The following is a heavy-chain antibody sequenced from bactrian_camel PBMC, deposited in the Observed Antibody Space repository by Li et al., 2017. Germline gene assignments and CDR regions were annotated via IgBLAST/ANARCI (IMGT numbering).Heavy chain of an antibody. J-gene: IGHJ4*01. CDR2: QYSGDSAS. Sequence: HVQLVESGGGSVQTGGSLRLSCAVSGNTDSGYWMAWFRQVSGKEREGVAVQYSGDSASYYASSVKGRFTVSTDNARKTLYLQMNILEPEDTAVYYCAASFTACVPRAHYVARYDYWGQGTQVTVSS. D-gene: IGHD3*01. CDR1: GNTDSGYW. CDR3: AASFTACVPRAHYVARYDY. V-gene: IGHV3S6*01.